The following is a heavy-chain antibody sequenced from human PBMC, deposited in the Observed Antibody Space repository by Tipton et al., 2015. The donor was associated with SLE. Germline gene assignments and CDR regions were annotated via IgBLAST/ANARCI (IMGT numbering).Heavy chain of an antibody. CDR3: ARKAEAGSTGEAFES. Sequence: QSGPEVKKPGSSVKVSCKASGGTFSNYVFSWVRQAPGQGLEWMGGISPILGIATDAQKFQGRVTITADKSTSTVYTELSSLRSEDTAVYYCARKAEAGSTGEAFESWGQGTKVNVSS. J-gene: IGHJ3*02. CDR2: ISPILGIA. D-gene: IGHD6-19*01. V-gene: IGHV1-69*04. CDR1: GGTFSNYV.